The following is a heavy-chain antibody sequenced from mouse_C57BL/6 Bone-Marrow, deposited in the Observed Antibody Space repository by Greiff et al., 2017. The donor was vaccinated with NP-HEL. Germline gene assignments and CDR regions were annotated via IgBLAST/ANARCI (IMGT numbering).Heavy chain of an antibody. V-gene: IGHV1-61*01. CDR1: GYTFTSYW. CDR3: ARRGPFGTLYAMDY. CDR2: IYPSDSET. Sequence: LQQPGAELVRPGSSVKLSCKASGYTFTSYWMDWVKQRPGQGLEWIGNIYPSDSETHYNQKFKDKATLTVDKSSSTAYMQLSSLTSEDSAVYYCARRGPFGTLYAMDYWGQGTSVTVSS. J-gene: IGHJ4*01. D-gene: IGHD1-1*02.